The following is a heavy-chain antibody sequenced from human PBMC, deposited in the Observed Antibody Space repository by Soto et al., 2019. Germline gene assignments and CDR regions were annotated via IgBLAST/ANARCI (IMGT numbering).Heavy chain of an antibody. J-gene: IGHJ4*02. CDR2: INHSGST. CDR3: ARGRYYYGSGSYYEDY. Sequence: SETLSLTCAVYGGSFSGYYWSWIRQPPGKGLEWIGEINHSGSTNYNPSLKSRVTISADTSKNQFSLKLSSVTAADTAVYYCARGRYYYGSGSYYEDYWGQGTLVTVSS. V-gene: IGHV4-34*01. D-gene: IGHD3-10*01. CDR1: GGSFSGYY.